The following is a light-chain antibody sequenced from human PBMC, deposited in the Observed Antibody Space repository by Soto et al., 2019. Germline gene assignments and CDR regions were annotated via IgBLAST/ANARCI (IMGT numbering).Light chain of an antibody. Sequence: DVQMTQSPSSLSASVGDRVTITCRASQSVSIYLNWYQQKPGRAPKLLISAASSLHSGVPSRFSGSGSGTEFTLTISSLQPEDLATYYCQQSYSTPPWTFGQGTKVDIK. J-gene: IGKJ1*01. CDR1: QSVSIY. CDR2: AAS. V-gene: IGKV1-39*01. CDR3: QQSYSTPPWT.